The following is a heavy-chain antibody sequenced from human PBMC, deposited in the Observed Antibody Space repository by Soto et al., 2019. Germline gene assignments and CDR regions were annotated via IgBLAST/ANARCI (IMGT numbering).Heavy chain of an antibody. D-gene: IGHD3-10*01. CDR3: ARKPGSGSGWFDP. V-gene: IGHV4-30-2*01. Sequence: SETLSLTCAVSGGSISSGGYSWSWIRQPPGKGLEWIGYIYHSGSTYYNPSLKSRVTISVDRSKNQFSLKLSSVTAADTAVYYCARKPGSGSGWFDPWGQGTLVTVSS. CDR1: GGSISSGGYS. CDR2: IYHSGST. J-gene: IGHJ5*02.